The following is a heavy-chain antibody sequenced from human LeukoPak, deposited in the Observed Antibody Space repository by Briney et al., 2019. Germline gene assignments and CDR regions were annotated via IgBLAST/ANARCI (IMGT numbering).Heavy chain of an antibody. CDR1: GFTFSSYE. CDR2: ISSSGSTI. J-gene: IGHJ6*02. CDR3: ARDSSGWYWNGYYYYGMDV. Sequence: QPGGSLGLSCAASGFTFSSYEMNWVRQAPGKGLEWVSYISSSGSTIYYADSVKGRFTISRDNAKNSLYLQMNSLRAEDTAVYYCARDSSGWYWNGYYYYGMDVWGQGTTVTVSS. V-gene: IGHV3-48*03. D-gene: IGHD6-19*01.